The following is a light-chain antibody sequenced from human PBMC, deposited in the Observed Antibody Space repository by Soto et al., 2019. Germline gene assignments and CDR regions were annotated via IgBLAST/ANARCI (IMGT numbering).Light chain of an antibody. J-gene: IGLJ2*01. V-gene: IGLV2-14*03. Sequence: QSVLTQAASVSGSPGQSITISCTGTSGDVGIYNYVSLYQQHPGKAPKLMIYDVIIRPSGVSNRFSGSKSGNTASLTISGLQAADEADYYCSSYTGSSTLVVFGGGTKLTVL. CDR2: DVI. CDR3: SSYTGSSTLVV. CDR1: SGDVGIYNY.